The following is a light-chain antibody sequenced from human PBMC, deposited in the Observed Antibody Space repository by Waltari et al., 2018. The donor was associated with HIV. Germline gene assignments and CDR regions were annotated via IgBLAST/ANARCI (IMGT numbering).Light chain of an antibody. CDR2: DAS. J-gene: IGKJ2*03. V-gene: IGKV3-11*01. Sequence: DIVLTQSPGTLSLSPGERAHPSCMASHSVTNLLAWYQQNPGQAPRLLIYDASTRAAGIPARFSGSGSGTDFTLTISILEPEYFAVYYCQQRSNWPSFGQGTRLDI. CDR1: HSVTNL. CDR3: QQRSNWPS.